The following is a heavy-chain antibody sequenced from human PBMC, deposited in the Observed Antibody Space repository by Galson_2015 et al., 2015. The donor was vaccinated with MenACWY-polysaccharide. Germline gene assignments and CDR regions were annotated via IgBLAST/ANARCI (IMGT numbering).Heavy chain of an antibody. J-gene: IGHJ3*02. V-gene: IGHV3-49*01. Sequence: LRLSCAALGFHFGVDGLLGIRQAAGPSMGRIRLLRIHHSGGSTDSTASVKGRFQQSRDDTMRIAFLQMIRLISDDTAVYYCTRFSAYFHDSSGSFDAFDIWGQGTMVTVSS. CDR1: GFHFGVDG. CDR3: TRFSAYFHDSSGSFDAFDI. CDR2: LRIHHSGGST. D-gene: IGHD3-22*01.